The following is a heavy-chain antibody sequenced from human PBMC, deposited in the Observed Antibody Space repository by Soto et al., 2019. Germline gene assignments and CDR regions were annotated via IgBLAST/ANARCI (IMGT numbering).Heavy chain of an antibody. D-gene: IGHD6-6*01. CDR2: IYHSGST. CDR3: AREIQGGDSSSSDWFDP. Sequence: QVQLQESGPGLVKPSGTLSLTCAVSSGSISSSNWWSWVRQPPGKGLEWIGEIYHSGSTNYNPSLKSRVTISVYKSKNQFSLKLSSVTAADTAVYYCAREIQGGDSSSSDWFDPWGQGTLVTVSS. J-gene: IGHJ5*02. CDR1: SGSISSSNW. V-gene: IGHV4-4*02.